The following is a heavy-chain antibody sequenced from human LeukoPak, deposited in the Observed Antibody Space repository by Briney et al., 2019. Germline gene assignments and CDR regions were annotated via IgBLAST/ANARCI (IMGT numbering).Heavy chain of an antibody. CDR3: AREPPYYDILTGPDY. D-gene: IGHD3-9*01. J-gene: IGHJ4*02. Sequence: GGSLILSCAASGFTFSSYSMNWVRQAPGKGLEWVSYISSSSSTIYYADSVKGRFTISRDNAKNSLYLQMNSLRAEDTAVYYCAREPPYYDILTGPDYWGQGTLVTVSS. CDR1: GFTFSSYS. V-gene: IGHV3-48*01. CDR2: ISSSSSTI.